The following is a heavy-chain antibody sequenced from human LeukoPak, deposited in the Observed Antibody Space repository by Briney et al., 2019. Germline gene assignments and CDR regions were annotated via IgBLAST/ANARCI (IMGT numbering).Heavy chain of an antibody. D-gene: IGHD3-10*01. J-gene: IGHJ4*02. CDR1: GFTFSSYT. V-gene: IGHV3-21*01. CDR2: ISHSGTSV. Sequence: GGSLRLSCAASGFTFSSYTMTWVRQVPGKGLEWVSSISHSGTSVYNTESQKGRFTTSRDNAKNSLYLQMNSLRAEDTAVYYCARAPFRDYFGSGSYFDYWGQGALVTVSS. CDR3: ARAPFRDYFGSGSYFDY.